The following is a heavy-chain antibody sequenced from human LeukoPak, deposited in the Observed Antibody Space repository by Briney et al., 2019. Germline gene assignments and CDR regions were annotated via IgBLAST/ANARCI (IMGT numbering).Heavy chain of an antibody. D-gene: IGHD3-16*02. CDR3: ARSATYDYVWGSYRYYDP. Sequence: TSETLSLTCTVSGGSISSYYWTWIRQPPGKGLEWLGYIYSSGSTTYNPSLQSRVTISVDTSRNQFSLKLTSVTTADTAIYYCARSATYDYVWGSYRYYDPWGQGTLVTVSS. V-gene: IGHV4-59*01. CDR2: IYSSGST. J-gene: IGHJ5*02. CDR1: GGSISSYY.